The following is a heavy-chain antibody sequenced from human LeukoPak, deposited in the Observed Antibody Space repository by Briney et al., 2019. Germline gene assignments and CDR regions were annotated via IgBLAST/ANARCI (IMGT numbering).Heavy chain of an antibody. D-gene: IGHD4-17*01. CDR3: VADVPNVRDYVPIDY. J-gene: IGHJ4*02. Sequence: GGSLRLSCAASGFTFNHAWMTWVRQAPGKGLEWIGLIKSKTDGGTTDYAAPVKGRFTISRDDSKNTLYLQMDSLETEDTAVYFCVADVPNVRDYVPIDYWGQGTLVTISS. CDR2: IKSKTDGGTT. CDR1: GFTFNHAW. V-gene: IGHV3-15*01.